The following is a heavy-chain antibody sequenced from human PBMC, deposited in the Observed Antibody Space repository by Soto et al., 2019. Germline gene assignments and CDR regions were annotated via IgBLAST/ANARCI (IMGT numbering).Heavy chain of an antibody. D-gene: IGHD6-25*01. CDR1: GFTLSNYA. CDR3: AKRAPYYFDS. Sequence: GGSLRLSCTASGFTLSNYAIHWVRQAPGKGLEWVSVVPPDGSNKYYADSVKGRFTGSRDNSKSTLYLQMNSLRPEDTAVYYCAKRAPYYFDSWGQGTQVTVSS. J-gene: IGHJ4*02. V-gene: IGHV3-30*04. CDR2: VPPDGSNK.